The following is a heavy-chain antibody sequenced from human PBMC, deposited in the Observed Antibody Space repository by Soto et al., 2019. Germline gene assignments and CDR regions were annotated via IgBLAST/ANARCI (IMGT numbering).Heavy chain of an antibody. Sequence: GGALRLSCAASGFSLGGYWMSWGRQAPGKGLEWVANINRDGGETYYVDSVEGRFIISRDNAENSLYLQMNSLRDEDTAVYYCARDSGYCPRTSYCFDYWGPGTLVTVSS. CDR2: INRDGGET. V-gene: IGHV3-7*01. J-gene: IGHJ4*02. D-gene: IGHD2-2*01. CDR1: GFSLGGYW. CDR3: ARDSGYCPRTSYCFDY.